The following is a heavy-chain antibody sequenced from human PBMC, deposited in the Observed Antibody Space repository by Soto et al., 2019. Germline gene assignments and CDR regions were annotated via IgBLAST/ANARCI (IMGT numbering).Heavy chain of an antibody. V-gene: IGHV3-15*01. J-gene: IGHJ3*02. CDR1: GITFCNVR. D-gene: IGHD4-17*01. CDR2: IKSKTDGGTA. Sequence: EVQLVASGGGLVKPGESLRLSCAGSGITFCNVRMTWVRQAPGTGLEWLGRIKSKTDGGTADYPAAVKGRFTISRDDSKNMLYLQLNSLKTEDTAVYYCTTDYGWAFDIWGQGTMVTVSS. CDR3: TTDYGWAFDI.